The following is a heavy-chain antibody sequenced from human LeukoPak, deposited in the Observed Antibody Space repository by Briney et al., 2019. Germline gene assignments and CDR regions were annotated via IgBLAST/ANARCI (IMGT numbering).Heavy chain of an antibody. CDR1: GFTFSSYG. V-gene: IGHV3-33*01. CDR2: IWYDGSNK. J-gene: IGHJ4*02. CDR3: ARDPSTVWFGEFLYYFDY. D-gene: IGHD3-10*01. Sequence: QPGRSLRLSCAASGFTFSSYGMHWVRQAPGKGLEWVAVIWYDGSNKYYASSVKGRFTISRDNSKNTLYLQMNSLRAEDTAVYYCARDPSTVWFGEFLYYFDYWGQGTLVTVSS.